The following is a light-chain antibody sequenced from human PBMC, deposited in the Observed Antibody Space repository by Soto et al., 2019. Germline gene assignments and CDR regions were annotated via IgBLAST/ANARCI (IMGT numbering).Light chain of an antibody. Sequence: EVVLTNSASTMSLSPGERATLSCMASQSVSSYLALYQHRRGQAPRLIIYGASSRATGIPDRFSGSGSGTDFTLTISRLEPEDFAVYYCQQYGSSPLTFGGGTKVDIK. J-gene: IGKJ4*01. CDR3: QQYGSSPLT. V-gene: IGKV3-20*01. CDR2: GAS. CDR1: QSVSSY.